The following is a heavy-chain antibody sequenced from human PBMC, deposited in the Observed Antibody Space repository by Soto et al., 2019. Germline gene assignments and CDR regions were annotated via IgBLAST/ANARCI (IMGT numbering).Heavy chain of an antibody. CDR2: IDPSDSYT. CDR1: GGTFSSYT. D-gene: IGHD2-2*01. CDR3: ARHGGYCSSTSCWGQKAGNWFDP. V-gene: IGHV5-10-1*01. Sequence: KVSCKASGGTFSSYTISWVRQMPGKGLEWMGRIDPSDSYTNYSPSFQGHVTISADKSISTAYLQWSSLKASDTAMYYCARHGGYCSSTSCWGQKAGNWFDPWGQGTLVTVSS. J-gene: IGHJ5*02.